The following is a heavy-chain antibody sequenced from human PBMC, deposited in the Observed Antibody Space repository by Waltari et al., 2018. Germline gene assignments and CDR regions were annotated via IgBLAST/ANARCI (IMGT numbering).Heavy chain of an antibody. J-gene: IGHJ2*01. CDR2: INPNSGGT. V-gene: IGHV1-2*02. CDR1: GYTFTGSY. CDR3: ASGLGIGYFDL. Sequence: QVQLVQSGAEVKKPGASVKVSCKASGYTFTGSYMHWVRQAPGQGREWMGGINPNSGGTNYAQKCQGRVTMTRDTSISTADMELSRLRSDDTAVYYCASGLGIGYFDLWGRGTLVTVSS. D-gene: IGHD7-27*01.